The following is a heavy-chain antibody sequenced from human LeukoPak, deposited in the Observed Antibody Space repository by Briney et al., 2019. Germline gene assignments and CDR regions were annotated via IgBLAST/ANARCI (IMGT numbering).Heavy chain of an antibody. CDR1: GFTFSTYP. Sequence: GGSLRLSCAASGFTFSTYPMNWVRQAPGKGLEWVSSIGGSSSSIYYADPVKGRFTISRDNARNSLYLQMNSLRAEDTAIYYCAREKDEGFDYWGQGTLVTVSS. J-gene: IGHJ4*02. V-gene: IGHV3-21*01. CDR3: AREKDEGFDY. CDR2: IGGSSSSI.